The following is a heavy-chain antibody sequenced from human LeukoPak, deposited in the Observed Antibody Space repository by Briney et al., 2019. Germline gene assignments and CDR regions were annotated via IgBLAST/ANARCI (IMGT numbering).Heavy chain of an antibody. J-gene: IGHJ1*01. CDR1: GGSISSYY. CDR2: IYYSGST. CDR3: ARADTYCGGGCYPGAEYFQH. D-gene: IGHD2-21*02. Sequence: SETLSLTCTVSGGSISSYYWSWIRQPPGKGLEWIGYIYYSGSTNYNPSLKSRVTISVDTSKNQFSLKLSSVTAADTAVYYCARADTYCGGGCYPGAEYFQHWGQGTLVTVSS. V-gene: IGHV4-59*01.